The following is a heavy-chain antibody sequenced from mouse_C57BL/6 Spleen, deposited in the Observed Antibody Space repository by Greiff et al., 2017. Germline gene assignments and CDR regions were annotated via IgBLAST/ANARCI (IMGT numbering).Heavy chain of an antibody. CDR1: GYTFTEYT. J-gene: IGHJ2*01. V-gene: IGHV1-62-2*01. CDR3: ARHALYDGYFDY. CDR2: FYPGSGSI. D-gene: IGHD2-3*01. Sequence: VKLMESGAELVKPGASVKLSCKASGYTFTEYTIHWVKQRSGQGLEWIGWFYPGSGSIKYNEKFKDKATLTADKSSSTVYMELSRLTSEDSAVYFCARHALYDGYFDYWGQGTTLTVSS.